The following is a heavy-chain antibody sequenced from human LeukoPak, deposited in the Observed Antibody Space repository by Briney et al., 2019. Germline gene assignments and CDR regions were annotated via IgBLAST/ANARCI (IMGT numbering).Heavy chain of an antibody. Sequence: PGGSLRLSCAASGFTFCRYGMHWVRQAPGKGLEWVAFIRYDGSNKYYADSVKGRFTISRDNSKNTLYLQMNSLRAEDTAVYYCARPAVAGLRAGGYDYWGQGTLVTVSS. CDR2: IRYDGSNK. CDR1: GFTFCRYG. D-gene: IGHD6-19*01. V-gene: IGHV3-30*02. J-gene: IGHJ4*02. CDR3: ARPAVAGLRAGGYDY.